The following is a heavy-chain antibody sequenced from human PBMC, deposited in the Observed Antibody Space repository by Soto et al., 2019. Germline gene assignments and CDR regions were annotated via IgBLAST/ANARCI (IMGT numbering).Heavy chain of an antibody. V-gene: IGHV3-66*01. CDR3: ARGTVGTNPNWLGP. CDR1: GFTVSSSY. Sequence: EVQLVESGGGLVQPGGSLRLFCAASGFTVSSSYLYWVRQAPGKGLEWVSSIYKSGDTYYADSVKGRFTISRDNYKSTLFLQMNSLRAEDTAVYYCARGTVGTNPNWLGPWGQGTLVTVSS. D-gene: IGHD1-26*01. CDR2: IYKSGDT. J-gene: IGHJ5*02.